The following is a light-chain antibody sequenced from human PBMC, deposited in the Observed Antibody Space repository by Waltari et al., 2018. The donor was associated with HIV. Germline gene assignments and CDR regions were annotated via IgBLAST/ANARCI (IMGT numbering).Light chain of an antibody. V-gene: IGLV1-47*01. CDR1: SSNIGRNS. J-gene: IGLJ3*02. CDR3: AVWDDSLSGWV. Sequence: QSVLTQPPSASGTPGQRVTISCSGSSSNIGRNSFYWDKHFTGTTPNLLIYRNSQPPSGVPCRFSVAKSGTSASLAISGLRSEDEADYFCAVWDDSLSGWVFGGGTKLTVL. CDR2: RNS.